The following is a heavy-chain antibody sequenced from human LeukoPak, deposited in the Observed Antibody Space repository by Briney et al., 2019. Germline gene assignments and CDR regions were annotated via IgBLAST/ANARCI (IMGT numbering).Heavy chain of an antibody. CDR2: IIPILGSA. CDR1: GGSFTSNT. V-gene: IGHV1-69*08. J-gene: IGHJ4*02. CDR3: ARGKGFVGHFDY. Sequence: VASVKASCKASGGSFTSNTISWVRQAPGQGPEWMGRIIPILGSAEYAEKFKGRVTITADKSTSTAYMELSSLKSEDTALYYCARGKGFVGHFDYWGKGTTVTVSS. D-gene: IGHD2-15*01.